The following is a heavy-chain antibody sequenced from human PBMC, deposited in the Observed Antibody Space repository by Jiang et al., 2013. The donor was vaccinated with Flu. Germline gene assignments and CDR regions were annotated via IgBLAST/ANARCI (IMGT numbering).Heavy chain of an antibody. CDR3: ARSPVTTVRGVIGWFDP. J-gene: IGHJ5*02. D-gene: IGHD3-10*01. V-gene: IGHV4-31*03. CDR1: GFSISSGGYY. CDR2: IYYSGTS. Sequence: GPGLVKPSQTLSLTCTVSGFSISSGGYYWSWIRQRPGEGLEWIAYIYYSGTSYYNPSLRSRLAISVDTSENQFSLRRTSVTAADTAVYYCARSPVTTVRGVIGWFDPWGQGTLVTVSS.